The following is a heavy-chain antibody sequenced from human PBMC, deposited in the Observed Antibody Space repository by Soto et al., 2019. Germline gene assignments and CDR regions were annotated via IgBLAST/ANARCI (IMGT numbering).Heavy chain of an antibody. CDR1: GYSFTSYW. D-gene: IGHD6-13*01. V-gene: IGHV5-51*01. CDR2: IYPGDSDT. J-gene: IGHJ5*02. Sequence: GESLKISCKGSGYSFTSYWIGWVRQMPGKGLEWMGIIYPGDSDTRYSPSFQGQVTISADKSISTAYLQWSSLKASDTAMYYCARLYHQLVRGAPYNCIHPWGQGILVTVSS. CDR3: ARLYHQLVRGAPYNCIHP.